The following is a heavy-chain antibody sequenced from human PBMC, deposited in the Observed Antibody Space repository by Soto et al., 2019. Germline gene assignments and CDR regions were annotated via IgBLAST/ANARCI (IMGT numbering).Heavy chain of an antibody. D-gene: IGHD3-10*01. CDR1: GGSISSSNW. V-gene: IGHV4-4*02. J-gene: IGHJ6*02. CDR2: IYHSGST. CDR3: ARVAYYYAPFYYYGMDV. Sequence: PSETLSLTCAVSGGSISSSNWWSWVRQPPGKGLEWIGEIYHSGSTNYNPPLKSRVTISVDKSKNQFSLKLSSVTAADTAVYYCARVAYYYAPFYYYGMDVWGQGTTVTVSS.